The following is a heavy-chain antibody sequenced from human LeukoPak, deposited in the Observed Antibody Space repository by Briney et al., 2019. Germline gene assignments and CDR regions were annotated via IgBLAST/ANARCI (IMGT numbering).Heavy chain of an antibody. V-gene: IGHV3-23*01. Sequence: GGSLRLSCAASGFAFSSYGMSWVRQAPGKGLEWVSGISGSGGATYYADSVRSRFTISRDNSKNQLYLQMNSLRAEDTAVYYCAKDRLVVAYFDYWGQGTLVTVSS. D-gene: IGHD2-15*01. CDR2: ISGSGGAT. CDR3: AKDRLVVAYFDY. CDR1: GFAFSSYG. J-gene: IGHJ4*02.